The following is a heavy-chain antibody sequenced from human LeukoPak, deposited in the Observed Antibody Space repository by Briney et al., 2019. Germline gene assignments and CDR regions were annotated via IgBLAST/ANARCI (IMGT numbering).Heavy chain of an antibody. V-gene: IGHV5-51*01. D-gene: IGHD1-26*01. J-gene: IGHJ4*02. CDR1: GYIFTNYW. CDR2: IYPGDSDT. CDR3: ARRSGNFQADYNFDY. Sequence: GESLKTSCKGSGYIFTNYWIAWVRQMPGKGLEWMGIIYPGDSDTRYSPSFQGQVTISADKSISTAYLQWSSLKASDTAMYYCARRSGNFQADYNFDYWGQGTLVTVSS.